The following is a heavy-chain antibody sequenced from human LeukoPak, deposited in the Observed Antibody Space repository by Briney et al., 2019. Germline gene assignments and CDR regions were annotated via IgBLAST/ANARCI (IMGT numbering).Heavy chain of an antibody. CDR1: GFTFSSYA. D-gene: IGHD3-10*01. CDR2: ISSNGSST. CDR3: ARGRRAVRGVIWHYYYYMDV. J-gene: IGHJ6*03. V-gene: IGHV3-64*01. Sequence: PGGSLRLSCAASGFTFSSYAMHWVRQAPGKGLEYVSAISSNGSSTYYANSVKGRFTISRDNSKNTLYLQMGSLRAEDMAVYYCARGRRAVRGVIWHYYYYMDVWGKGTTVTISS.